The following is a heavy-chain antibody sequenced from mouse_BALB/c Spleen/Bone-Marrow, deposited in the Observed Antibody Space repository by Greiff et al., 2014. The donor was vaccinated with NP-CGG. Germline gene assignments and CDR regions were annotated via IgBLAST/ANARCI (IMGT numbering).Heavy chain of an antibody. Sequence: LQESGAELVKPGASVKMSCKASGYTFTSYNMHWLKQTPGQGLEWIGAFYPGNGDTSYNQKFKGKATLTADKSSSTVYMLLSSLTFEDSAVYYCARSEYGNYPWFAYWGQGTLVTVSA. D-gene: IGHD2-1*01. V-gene: IGHV1-12*01. CDR3: ARSEYGNYPWFAY. CDR2: FYPGNGDT. J-gene: IGHJ3*01. CDR1: GYTFTSYN.